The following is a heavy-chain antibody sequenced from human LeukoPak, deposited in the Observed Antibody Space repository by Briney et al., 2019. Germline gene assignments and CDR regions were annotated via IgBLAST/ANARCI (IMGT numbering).Heavy chain of an antibody. CDR2: IIPIFGTA. CDR1: GGTFRSYA. J-gene: IGHJ4*02. Sequence: SVKVSCKTSGGTFRSYAISWVRQAPGQGLEWMGGIIPIFGTANYAQKFQGRVTITADESTSTAYMELSSLRSEDTAIYYCAREGAAAGDFDYWGQGTLVTVSS. V-gene: IGHV1-69*13. D-gene: IGHD6-13*01. CDR3: AREGAAAGDFDY.